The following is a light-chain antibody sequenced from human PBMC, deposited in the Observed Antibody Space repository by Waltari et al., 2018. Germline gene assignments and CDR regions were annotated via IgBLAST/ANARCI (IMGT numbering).Light chain of an antibody. CDR2: AAS. V-gene: IGKV1-39*01. CDR1: ESIDTY. CDR3: QQSYTTPFT. Sequence: DIRMTQSPSSLPASVGDRVTITCRASESIDTYLNWYQHKPGKAPEPLIYAASILQGGVPSRFTGSGTGTYFTLTINSLQPEDFATYYCQQSYTTPFTFGPGTKVD. J-gene: IGKJ3*01.